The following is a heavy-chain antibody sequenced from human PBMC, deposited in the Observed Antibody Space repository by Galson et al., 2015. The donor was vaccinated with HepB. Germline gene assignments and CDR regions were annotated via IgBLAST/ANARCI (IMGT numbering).Heavy chain of an antibody. CDR3: ARDGRFVVVPAAIREFDY. CDR1: GYTFTSYG. V-gene: IGHV1-18*01. Sequence: SVKVSCKASGYTFTSYGISWVRQAPGQGLEWMGWISAYNGNTNYAQKLQGRVTMTTDTSTSTAYMELRSLRSDDTAVYYCARDGRFVVVPAAIREFDYWCQGTLVTVSS. J-gene: IGHJ4*02. CDR2: ISAYNGNT. D-gene: IGHD2-2*01.